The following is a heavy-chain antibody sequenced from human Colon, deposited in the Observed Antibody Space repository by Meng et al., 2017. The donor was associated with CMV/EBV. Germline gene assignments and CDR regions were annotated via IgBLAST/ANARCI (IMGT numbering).Heavy chain of an antibody. CDR3: AKDFRYSGTFYFDH. V-gene: IGHV3-23*01. CDR1: GFTFNSYA. CDR2: ISGSGAST. Sequence: SCVASGFTFNSYAMSWVRQAPGKGLEWVAAISGSGASTFYTDSVKGRFTISRDNSNNTLYLQMISLRAEDTALFYCAKDFRYSGTFYFDHWGQGTLVTVSS. D-gene: IGHD5-12*01. J-gene: IGHJ4*02.